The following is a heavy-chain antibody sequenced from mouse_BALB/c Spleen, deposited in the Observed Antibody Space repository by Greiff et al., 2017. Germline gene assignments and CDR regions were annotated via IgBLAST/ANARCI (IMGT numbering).Heavy chain of an antibody. CDR2: IRLKSNNYAT. V-gene: IGHV6-6*02. J-gene: IGHJ4*01. CDR3: TRGPRDYAMDY. Sequence: EVKVEESGRGLVQPGGSMKLSCVASGFTFSNYWMNWVRQSPEKGLEWVAEIRLKSNNYATHYAESVKGRFTISRDDSKSSVYLQMNNLRAEDTGIYYCTRGPRDYAMDYWGQGTSVTVSS. CDR1: GFTFSNYW.